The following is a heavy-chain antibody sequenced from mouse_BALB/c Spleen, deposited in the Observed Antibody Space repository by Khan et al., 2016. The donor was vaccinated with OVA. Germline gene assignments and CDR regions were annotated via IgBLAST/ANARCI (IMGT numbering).Heavy chain of an antibody. V-gene: IGHV2-6-1*01. J-gene: IGHJ1*01. CDR1: GFSLTTYG. CDR3: ARQVCPGYCDV. D-gene: IGHD6-1*01. CDR2: IWSDGRA. Sequence: QVQLKEPGPGLVALSQSMSITCAIPGFSLTTYGVHWVRQPPGKGLEWLVVIWSDGRASYNSALKSRLSVTKDNSKSLVFLQRNRLHTDDTAMYSCARQVCPGYCDVWGAATTVTVSS.